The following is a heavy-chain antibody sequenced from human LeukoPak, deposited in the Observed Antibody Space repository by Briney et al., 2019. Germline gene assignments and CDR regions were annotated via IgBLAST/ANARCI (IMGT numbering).Heavy chain of an antibody. D-gene: IGHD4-23*01. J-gene: IGHJ4*02. V-gene: IGHV3-30*18. CDR2: ISYDGSNK. CDR3: ANLLRWEPY. CDR1: GFTLSSYG. Sequence: GSLRLSCAASGFTLSSYGMHWVRQAPGKGLEWVAVISYDGSNKYYADSVKGRFTISRDNSKNTLYLQMNSLRAEDTAVYYCANLLRWEPYWGQGTLVTVSS.